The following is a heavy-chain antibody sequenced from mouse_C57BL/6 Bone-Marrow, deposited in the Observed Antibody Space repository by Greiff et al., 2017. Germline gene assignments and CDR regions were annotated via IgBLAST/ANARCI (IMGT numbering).Heavy chain of an antibody. J-gene: IGHJ4*01. Sequence: VQLKESEGGLVQPGSSMKLSCTASGFTFSDYYMSWVRQVPEKGLEWVANINYDGSSTYYLDSLKSRFIISRDNAKNILYLQMSSLKSEDTATYYCVSERWKMGYWGQGTSVTVSS. CDR3: VSERWKMGY. V-gene: IGHV5-16*01. CDR2: INYDGSST. D-gene: IGHD1-1*02. CDR1: GFTFSDYY.